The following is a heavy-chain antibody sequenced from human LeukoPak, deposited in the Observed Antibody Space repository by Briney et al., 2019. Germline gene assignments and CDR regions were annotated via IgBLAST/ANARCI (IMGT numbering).Heavy chain of an antibody. D-gene: IGHD6-13*01. J-gene: IGHJ3*02. CDR1: GFTFSSYA. CDR2: ISGSGGST. CDR3: AKRSSSGYAFDI. Sequence: GGSLRLSCAASGFTFSSYAMSWVRQAPGKGLEWVSAISGSGGSTYYADSVKGRFTISGDNSKNTLYLQMNSLRAEDTAVYYCAKRSSSGYAFDIWGQGTMVTVSS. V-gene: IGHV3-23*01.